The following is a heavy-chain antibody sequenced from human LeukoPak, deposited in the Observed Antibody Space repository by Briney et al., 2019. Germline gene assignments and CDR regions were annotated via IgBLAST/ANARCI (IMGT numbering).Heavy chain of an antibody. Sequence: PGGSLRPSCAASGFTFSSYAMHWVRQAPGKGLEWVAVISYDGSNKYYADSVKGRFTISRDNSKNTLYLQMNSLRAEDTAVYYCARDQGYCSGGSCYFFHFDYWGQGTLVTVSS. CDR1: GFTFSSYA. D-gene: IGHD2-15*01. J-gene: IGHJ4*02. CDR3: ARDQGYCSGGSCYFFHFDY. V-gene: IGHV3-30*04. CDR2: ISYDGSNK.